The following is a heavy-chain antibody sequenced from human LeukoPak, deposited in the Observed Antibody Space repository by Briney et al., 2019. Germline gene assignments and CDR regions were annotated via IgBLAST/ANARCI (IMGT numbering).Heavy chain of an antibody. V-gene: IGHV4-38-2*02. CDR2: IYHSGST. D-gene: IGHD3-22*01. J-gene: IGHJ6*03. CDR1: GYSISSGYY. CDR3: ARQYYYDSSGYYAYYYYYYMDV. Sequence: SETLSLTCIVSGYSISSGYYWGWIRQPPGKGLEWIGSIYHSGSTYYNPSLKSRVTISVDTSKNQFSLKLSSVTAADTAVYYCARQYYYDSSGYYAYYYYYYMDVWGKGTTVTVSS.